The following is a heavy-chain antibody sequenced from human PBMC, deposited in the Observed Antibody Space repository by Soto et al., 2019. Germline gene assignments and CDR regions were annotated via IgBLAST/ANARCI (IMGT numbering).Heavy chain of an antibody. CDR1: GYTLTELS. Sequence: ASVKVSCKVSGYTLTELSMHWVRQAPGKGLEWMGGFDPEDGETIYAQKFQGRVTMTEDTSTDTAHMELSSLRSEDTAVYYCARVRTVPAGMGHNWFDPWGQGTLVTVSS. D-gene: IGHD2-2*01. CDR3: ARVRTVPAGMGHNWFDP. V-gene: IGHV1-24*01. CDR2: FDPEDGET. J-gene: IGHJ5*02.